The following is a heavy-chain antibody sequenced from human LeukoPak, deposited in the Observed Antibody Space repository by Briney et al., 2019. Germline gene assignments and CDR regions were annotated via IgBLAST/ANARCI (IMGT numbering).Heavy chain of an antibody. V-gene: IGHV3-13*01. J-gene: IGHJ3*02. CDR3: IRGGIQVSGIDAFDI. CDR2: IVLAGDT. Sequence: GSLRLSCAASGFPFSSYDMHWVRPAPGRGLEWVSAIVLAGDTYYPDSVKGRFTISRENAKNSMHIQMNSLKDGDTAVYYCIRGGIQVSGIDAFDIWGQGTVVTVSS. CDR1: GFPFSSYD. D-gene: IGHD5/OR15-5a*01.